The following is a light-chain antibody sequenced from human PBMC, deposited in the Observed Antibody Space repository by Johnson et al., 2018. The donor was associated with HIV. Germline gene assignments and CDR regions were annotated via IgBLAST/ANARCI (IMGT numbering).Light chain of an antibody. V-gene: IGLV1-51*01. J-gene: IGLJ1*01. Sequence: QSVLTQSPSVSAAPGQKVTISCSGSSSNIGSNYVSWYQHLPGTAPKLLIYDNNKRPSGIPDRFSGSKSGTSATLGITGLQTGDEADYYCGTWDSSLSSYVFVTGTKVTVL. CDR1: SSNIGSNY. CDR3: GTWDSSLSSYV. CDR2: DNN.